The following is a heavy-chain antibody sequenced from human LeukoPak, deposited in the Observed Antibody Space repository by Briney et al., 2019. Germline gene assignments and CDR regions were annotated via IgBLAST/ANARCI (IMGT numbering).Heavy chain of an antibody. Sequence: GGSLRLSCAASGFTFSSYWMSWVRQAPGKGLEWVANIKQDGSEKYYVDSVKGRFTISRDNAKNSLYLQMNSLRAEDTAVYYCASYNYYDSSGCYGRVYWGQGTLVTVSS. J-gene: IGHJ4*02. V-gene: IGHV3-7*01. CDR2: IKQDGSEK. D-gene: IGHD3-22*01. CDR1: GFTFSSYW. CDR3: ASYNYYDSSGCYGRVY.